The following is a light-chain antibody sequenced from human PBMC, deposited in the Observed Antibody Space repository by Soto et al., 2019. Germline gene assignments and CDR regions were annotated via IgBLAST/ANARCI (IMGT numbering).Light chain of an antibody. V-gene: IGLV1-51*01. CDR2: DNN. CDR3: GTWDSSLSAAV. Sequence: QSVLTQPPSVSAAPGQKVTISCSESSSNIGNNYVSWYQQLPGTAPKLLIYDNNKRPSGIPDRFSGSKSGTSATLGITGLQTGDEADYYCGTWDSSLSAAVFGGGTKVTVL. CDR1: SSNIGNNY. J-gene: IGLJ3*02.